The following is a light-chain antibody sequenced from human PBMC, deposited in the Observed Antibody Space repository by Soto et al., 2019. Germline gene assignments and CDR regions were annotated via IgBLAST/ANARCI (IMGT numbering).Light chain of an antibody. CDR1: SSDVGFYNY. J-gene: IGLJ1*01. V-gene: IGLV2-14*01. CDR2: EVD. Sequence: QSALTQPASVSGSPGQSITISCTGTSSDVGFYNYVSWYQQQHPGKAPKLMIYEVDNRPSGVSIRFSGSKSGNTASLTISGLQAEDEADYYCSSYAPGSTYGFGTGTKLTVL. CDR3: SSYAPGSTYG.